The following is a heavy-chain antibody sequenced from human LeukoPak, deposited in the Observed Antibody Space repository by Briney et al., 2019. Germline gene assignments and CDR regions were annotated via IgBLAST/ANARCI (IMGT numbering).Heavy chain of an antibody. Sequence: GGSLRLSCAASGFTVSSNYMSWVRQAPGKGLEWVSVIYSGGSTYYADSVKGRFTISRDNSKNTLYLQMNSLRAEDTAVYYCAKQKRYYGMDVWGKGTTVTVSS. CDR1: GFTVSSNY. D-gene: IGHD1/OR15-1a*01. CDR2: IYSGGST. J-gene: IGHJ6*04. V-gene: IGHV3-66*02. CDR3: AKQKRYYGMDV.